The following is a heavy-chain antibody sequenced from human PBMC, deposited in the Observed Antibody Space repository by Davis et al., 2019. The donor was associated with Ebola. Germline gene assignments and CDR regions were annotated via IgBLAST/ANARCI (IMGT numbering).Heavy chain of an antibody. CDR3: ARGNLPDYGGHSDS. CDR2: ISQSGST. Sequence: MPSETLSLTCAVSGDSISSSNWWRWVRQPPGKGLEWIGEISQSGSTNYNPSLKSRVTISVDTSKNQFSLKLSSVTAADTAVYYCARGNLPDYGGHSDSWGQESLVTVSS. J-gene: IGHJ5*01. D-gene: IGHD4-23*01. V-gene: IGHV4-4*02. CDR1: GDSISSSNW.